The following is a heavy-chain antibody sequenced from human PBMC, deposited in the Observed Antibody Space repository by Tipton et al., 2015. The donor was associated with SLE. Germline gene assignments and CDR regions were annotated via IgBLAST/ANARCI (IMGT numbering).Heavy chain of an antibody. CDR1: GFTFSSYW. V-gene: IGHV3-74*01. CDR2: INRDGSRT. J-gene: IGHJ3*02. CDR3: ARRGGSSGWGAFDI. D-gene: IGHD2-15*01. Sequence: SLRLSCAASGFTFSSYWMHWVRQAPGKGLVWVSRINRDGSRTSYADSVKGRFTVSRDNAKSTLYLQMNSLRADDTAVYYCARRGGSSGWGAFDIWGQGTMVTVSS.